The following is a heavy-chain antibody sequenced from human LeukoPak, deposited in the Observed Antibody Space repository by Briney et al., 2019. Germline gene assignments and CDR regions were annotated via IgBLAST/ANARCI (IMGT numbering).Heavy chain of an antibody. CDR1: GYTFTYYG. V-gene: IGHV7-4-1*02. Sequence: ASVKVSCKASGYTFTYYGLNWVRQAPGQGLECLGGINTNTGNPTYGQGFTGRFVFSLDTSVSTAYLQISSLKTVDTAVYYCASGPLGAFDIWGQGTTVTVSS. D-gene: IGHD6-13*01. CDR3: ASGPLGAFDI. J-gene: IGHJ3*02. CDR2: INTNTGNP.